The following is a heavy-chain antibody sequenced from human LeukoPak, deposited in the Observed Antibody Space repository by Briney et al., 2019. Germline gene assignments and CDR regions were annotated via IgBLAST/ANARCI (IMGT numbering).Heavy chain of an antibody. Sequence: GGSLRLSCAASGFTFSGSAMHWVRQASGKGLEWVGRIRSRANSYVTAYAAAVTGRFIIPRDDSSDTAYLQMNSLTTEDTAVYYCTRHSDAYCSRANCYVDNFYGLDVWGQGTRVTVSS. D-gene: IGHD2-2*01. CDR3: TRHSDAYCSRANCYVDNFYGLDV. CDR1: GFTFSGSA. CDR2: IRSRANSYVT. J-gene: IGHJ6*02. V-gene: IGHV3-73*01.